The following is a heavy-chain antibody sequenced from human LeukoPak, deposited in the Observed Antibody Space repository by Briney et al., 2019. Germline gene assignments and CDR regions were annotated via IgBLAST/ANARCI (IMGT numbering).Heavy chain of an antibody. CDR1: GYSISSGYY. J-gene: IGHJ4*02. CDR2: IYHSGST. CDR3: ARDLYGDYVPPYYFDY. Sequence: PSETLSLTCTVSGYSISSGYYWGWIRQPPGQGLEWIGSIYHSGSTYYNPSLKSRVTISVDTSKNQFSLELSSVTAADTAVYYCARDLYGDYVPPYYFDYWGQGTLVTVSS. D-gene: IGHD4-17*01. V-gene: IGHV4-38-2*02.